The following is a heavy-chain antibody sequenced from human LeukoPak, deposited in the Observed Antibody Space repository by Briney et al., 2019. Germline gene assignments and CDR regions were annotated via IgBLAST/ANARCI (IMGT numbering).Heavy chain of an antibody. Sequence: ASVKVSCKASGYTFTSYGISWVRQAPGQGLEWMGWISAYNGNTNYAQKLQGRVTMTTDTSTSTAYMELRSLRSDDTAVYYCAGDSPNYYDSSGLDYWGQGTLVTVSS. CDR2: ISAYNGNT. V-gene: IGHV1-18*01. D-gene: IGHD3-22*01. CDR1: GYTFTSYG. J-gene: IGHJ4*02. CDR3: AGDSPNYYDSSGLDY.